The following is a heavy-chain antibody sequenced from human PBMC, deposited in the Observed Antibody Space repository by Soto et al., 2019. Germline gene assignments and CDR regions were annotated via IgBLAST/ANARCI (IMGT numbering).Heavy chain of an antibody. D-gene: IGHD3-16*02. V-gene: IGHV1-18*01. CDR1: GYTFTSYG. CDR2: ISAYNGNT. CDR3: ARDRFYDYVWGSYRPTPLDY. J-gene: IGHJ4*02. Sequence: QVQLVQSGAEVKKPGASVKVSCKASGYTFTSYGISWVRQAPGQGLEWMGWISAYNGNTNYAQKAQGRVTSTTDTSTSTAYMELSSLRSDDTAVYYCARDRFYDYVWGSYRPTPLDYWGQGTLVTVSS.